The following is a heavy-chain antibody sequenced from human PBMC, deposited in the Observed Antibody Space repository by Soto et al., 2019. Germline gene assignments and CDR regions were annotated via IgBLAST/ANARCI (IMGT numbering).Heavy chain of an antibody. Sequence: QVQLQQWGAGLLKPSETLSLTCAVYGDSFNNYFWTWIRQSPGKGLEWIGEINHSGSASYNPSLGSRVTISVDKSKKQFSLKLTSVTAAATAVYYCARVSRGYYDSWGQGTLVTVSS. CDR2: INHSGSA. CDR3: ARVSRGYYDS. J-gene: IGHJ4*02. CDR1: GDSFNNYF. V-gene: IGHV4-34*01.